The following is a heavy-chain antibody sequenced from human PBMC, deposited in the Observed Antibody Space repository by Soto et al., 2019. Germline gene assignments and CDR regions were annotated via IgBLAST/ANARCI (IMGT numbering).Heavy chain of an antibody. CDR1: GFNVNSDY. V-gene: IGHV3-53*01. J-gene: IGHJ4*02. CDR2: IYSGETT. D-gene: IGHD2-21*02. CDR3: TRDGRGLGRLSLFEY. Sequence: GVLRLSCAASGFNVNSDYMNWVRQTPGKGLEWVASIYSGETTYYADSVRGRFTISSDKSKNTLYFQLSSLRIEDTAVYYCTRDGRGLGRLSLFEYWGQGVLVTVSS.